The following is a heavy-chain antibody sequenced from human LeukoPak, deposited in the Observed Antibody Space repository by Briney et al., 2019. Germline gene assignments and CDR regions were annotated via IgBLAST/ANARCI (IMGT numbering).Heavy chain of an antibody. V-gene: IGHV1-69*13. CDR1: GGTFSSYA. J-gene: IGHJ4*02. CDR3: ARGFPNYDILTGYNFDY. Sequence: ASVKVSCKASGGTFSSYAISWVRQAPGQGLEWMGGIIPIFGTANYAQKFQGRVTITADESTSTAYMELSSLGSEDTAVYYCARGFPNYDILTGYNFDYWGQGTLVTVSS. CDR2: IIPIFGTA. D-gene: IGHD3-9*01.